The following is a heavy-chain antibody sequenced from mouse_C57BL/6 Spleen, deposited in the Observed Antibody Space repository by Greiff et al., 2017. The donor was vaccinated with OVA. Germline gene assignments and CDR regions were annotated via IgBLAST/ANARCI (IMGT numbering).Heavy chain of an antibody. CDR2: IDPSDSYT. V-gene: IGHV1-50*01. D-gene: IGHD2-5*01. CDR1: GYTFTSYW. Sequence: VQLQQPGAELVKPGASVKLSCKASGYTFTSYWMQWVKQRPGQGLEWIGEIDPSDSYTNSNKKFKGKATLTVDTSSSTAYMQLSSLTSYDSAVYYCARGSNYDAMDYWGQGTSVTVSS. CDR3: ARGSNYDAMDY. J-gene: IGHJ4*01.